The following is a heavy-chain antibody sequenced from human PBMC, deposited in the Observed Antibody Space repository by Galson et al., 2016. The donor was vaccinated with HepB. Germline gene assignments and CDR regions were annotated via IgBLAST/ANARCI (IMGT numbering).Heavy chain of an antibody. CDR2: IDNSGDYI. V-gene: IGHV3-21*01. J-gene: IGHJ4*02. CDR3: MRSTPMVRGEPVGDY. CDR1: GFSFNSFT. Sequence: SLRLSCAASGFSFNSFTMNWVRQAPGKGLEWLSSIDNSGDYIYYADSVSGRFTISRDNAKKSLYLQMNSLGADDTALSYCMRSTPMVRGEPVGDYWGQGTLVAVSP. D-gene: IGHD3-10*01.